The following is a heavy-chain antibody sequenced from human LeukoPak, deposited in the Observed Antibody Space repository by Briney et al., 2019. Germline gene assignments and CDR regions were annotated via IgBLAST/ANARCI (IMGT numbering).Heavy chain of an antibody. Sequence: GAPVKVSCKVSGYTVTELSIHWVRQAPGKGLEWMGGFDPGDGETIYAQRFHGRVTMTEDTSTDTAYLELSSLRSADTPLYNCSPGVIAVSGGVFDFWGPGTLVTVSS. CDR3: SPGVIAVSGGVFDF. V-gene: IGHV1-24*01. CDR2: FDPGDGET. D-gene: IGHD6-19*01. J-gene: IGHJ4*02. CDR1: GYTVTELS.